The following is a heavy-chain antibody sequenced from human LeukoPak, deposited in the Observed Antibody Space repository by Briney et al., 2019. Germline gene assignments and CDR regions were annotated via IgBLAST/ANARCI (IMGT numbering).Heavy chain of an antibody. J-gene: IGHJ5*01. CDR1: GFTFSTWS. D-gene: IGHD1-7*01. Sequence: PGGSLRVSCAASGFTFSTWSMNWVRQAPGKGLVWVSRINSDGSVIVYADAVKGRFTISRDNAKNTLYLQMNSLRAEDTAVYYCVSYNWNYAWFDSWGQGTLVTVSS. CDR3: VSYNWNYAWFDS. CDR2: INSDGSVI. V-gene: IGHV3-74*01.